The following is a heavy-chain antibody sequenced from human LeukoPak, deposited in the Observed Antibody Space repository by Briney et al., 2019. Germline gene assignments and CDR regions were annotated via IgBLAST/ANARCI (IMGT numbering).Heavy chain of an antibody. Sequence: GGSLRLSCAASGFTFSSYAMHWVRQPPGKGLEWVAVISYDGSNKYYADSGKGRFTISRDNSKNTLYLQMNSLRAEDTAVYYCAKDSSSWCDYWGQGTLVTVPS. J-gene: IGHJ4*02. CDR1: GFTFSSYA. CDR2: ISYDGSNK. CDR3: AKDSSSWCDY. V-gene: IGHV3-30*04. D-gene: IGHD6-13*01.